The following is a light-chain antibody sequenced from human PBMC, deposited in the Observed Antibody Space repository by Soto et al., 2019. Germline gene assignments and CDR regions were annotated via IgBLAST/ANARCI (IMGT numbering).Light chain of an antibody. CDR1: HTVSSE. CDR3: QHYNNWPPVT. J-gene: IGKJ5*01. Sequence: ETVMTQSPATLSVSPGERATLPCRASHTVSSELAWYQQKPGQAPRLLIYGASTRATGVPARFSGSGSGTEFTLTISSVQSEDFAVYYCQHYNNWPPVTFGQGTRLEIK. V-gene: IGKV3-15*01. CDR2: GAS.